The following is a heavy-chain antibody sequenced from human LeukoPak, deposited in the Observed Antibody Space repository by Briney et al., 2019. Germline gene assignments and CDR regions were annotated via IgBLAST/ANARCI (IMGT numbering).Heavy chain of an antibody. Sequence: SETLSLTCTVSGGSISSYYWSWIRQPPGKGLEWIGYIYYSGSTNYNPSLKSRVTISVDTSKNQLSLELSSVTAADTAVYYCARAAGEVDDFWSGYYTGFDYWGQGTLVTVSS. V-gene: IGHV4-59*01. CDR3: ARAAGEVDDFWSGYYTGFDY. CDR2: IYYSGST. CDR1: GGSISSYY. J-gene: IGHJ4*02. D-gene: IGHD3-3*01.